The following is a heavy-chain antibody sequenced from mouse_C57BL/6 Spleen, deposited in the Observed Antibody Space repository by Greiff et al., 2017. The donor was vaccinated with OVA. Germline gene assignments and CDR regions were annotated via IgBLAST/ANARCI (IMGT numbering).Heavy chain of an antibody. CDR3: ARGDYYGSSNFDE. J-gene: IGHJ2*01. V-gene: IGHV1-55*01. CDR1: GYTFTSYW. CDR2: IYPGSGST. Sequence: QVQLQQPGAELVKPGASVKMSCKASGYTFTSYWITWVKQRPGQGLVWIGDIYPGSGSTNYNEKFKSKATLTVDTSSSTAYMQLSSLTSEDSAVYYCARGDYYGSSNFDEWGQGTTLTVAS. D-gene: IGHD1-1*01.